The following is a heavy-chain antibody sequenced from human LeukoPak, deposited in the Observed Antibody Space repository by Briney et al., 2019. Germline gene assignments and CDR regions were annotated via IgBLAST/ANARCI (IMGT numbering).Heavy chain of an antibody. V-gene: IGHV4-39*07. D-gene: IGHD6-6*01. CDR3: AREVEQLGWFDP. J-gene: IGHJ5*02. Sequence: PSETLSLTCTVSGGSIRSSYYYWGWIRQPPGKGLEWIGSIYDSGSTYYNPSLKSRVTISVDTSKNQFSLKLSSVTAADTAVYYCAREVEQLGWFDPWGQGTLVTVSS. CDR2: IYDSGST. CDR1: GGSIRSSYYY.